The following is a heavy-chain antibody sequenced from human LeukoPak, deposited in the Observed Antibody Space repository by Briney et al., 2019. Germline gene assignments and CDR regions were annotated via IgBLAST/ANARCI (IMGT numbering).Heavy chain of an antibody. V-gene: IGHV6-1*01. CDR2: TYYRSKWYN. CDR1: GDSVSSNSAA. CDR3: ARDPPYGSGSYYDV. D-gene: IGHD3-10*01. J-gene: IGHJ4*02. Sequence: SQTLSLTCAISGDSVSSNSAAWNWIRQSPSRGLEWLGRTYYRSKWYNDYAASVKSRITINPDTSKNQFSLKLSSVTAADTAVYYCARDPPYGSGSYYDVWGQGTLVTVSS.